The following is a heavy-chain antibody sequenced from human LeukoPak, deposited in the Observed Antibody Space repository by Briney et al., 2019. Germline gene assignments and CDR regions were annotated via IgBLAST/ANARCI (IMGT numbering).Heavy chain of an antibody. CDR1: EFTFSTYA. CDR3: AKGGSMAPSGYYYYYYMDV. V-gene: IGHV3-23*01. D-gene: IGHD2/OR15-2a*01. Sequence: PGGSLRLSCAGSEFTFSTYAMSWVRQAPGKGLEWVSAISGSGGSPYYADSVKGRFTISRDNSKHTLYLQMNSLRAEDTAVYYCAKGGSMAPSGYYYYYYMDVWGKGTTVTVSS. CDR2: ISGSGGSP. J-gene: IGHJ6*03.